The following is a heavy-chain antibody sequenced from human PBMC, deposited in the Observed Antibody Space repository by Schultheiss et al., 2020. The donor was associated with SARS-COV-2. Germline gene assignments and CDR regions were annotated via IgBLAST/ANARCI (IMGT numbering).Heavy chain of an antibody. CDR1: GYTFTSYG. D-gene: IGHD2-15*01. J-gene: IGHJ6*02. CDR3: ASLVRDGRITQWWGGADYYGMDV. Sequence: ASVKVSCKASGYTFTSYGISWVRQAPGQGLEWMGWISTYNGNTNYAQKFQGRVTITADESTSTAYMELSSLRSEDTAVYYCASLVRDGRITQWWGGADYYGMDVWGQGTTVTVSS. CDR2: ISTYNGNT. V-gene: IGHV1-18*04.